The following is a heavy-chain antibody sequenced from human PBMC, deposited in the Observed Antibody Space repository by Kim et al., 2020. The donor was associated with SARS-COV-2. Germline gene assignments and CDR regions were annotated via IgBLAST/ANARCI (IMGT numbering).Heavy chain of an antibody. CDR3: YCSSTSWNAFDI. V-gene: IGHV1-8*01. Sequence: ASVKVSCKASGYTFTSYDINWVRQATGQGLEWMGWMNPNSGNTGYAQKFQGRVTMTRNTSISTAYMELSSLRSEDTAVYYCYCSSTSWNAFDIWGQGTMVTVSS. CDR2: MNPNSGNT. CDR1: GYTFTSYD. J-gene: IGHJ3*02. D-gene: IGHD2-2*01.